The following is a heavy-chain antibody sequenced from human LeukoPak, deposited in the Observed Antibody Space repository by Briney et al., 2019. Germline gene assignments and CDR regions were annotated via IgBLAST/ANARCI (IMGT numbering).Heavy chain of an antibody. D-gene: IGHD1-26*01. CDR3: ARSGSYHHNYFDY. J-gene: IGHJ4*02. CDR1: WGSISFFY. Sequence: PSDTLSLTYTVSWGSISFFYGSCIRHPPGKGLVWIWYIYYRGSTNHNTPPQGRVTLSVGPSKNPVSLRLSSVAAADTAVYYCARSGSYHHNYFDYWGQGTLLTVSS. V-gene: IGHV4-59*08. CDR2: IYYRGST.